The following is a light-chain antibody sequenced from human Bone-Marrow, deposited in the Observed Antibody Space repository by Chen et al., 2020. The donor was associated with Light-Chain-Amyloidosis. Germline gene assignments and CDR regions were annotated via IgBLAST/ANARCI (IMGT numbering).Light chain of an antibody. CDR2: ADD. CDR3: QSYQGSSQGV. Sequence: NFMLTQPHSVSESPGKTVIISCTRSSGSIATNYVQWYQQRPGSSPTTLIYADDQRPSGVPDRFSGSIDRSSNSATLTISGLETEDEADYYCQSYQGSSQGVFGGGTKLTVL. CDR1: SGSIATNY. J-gene: IGLJ3*02. V-gene: IGLV6-57*01.